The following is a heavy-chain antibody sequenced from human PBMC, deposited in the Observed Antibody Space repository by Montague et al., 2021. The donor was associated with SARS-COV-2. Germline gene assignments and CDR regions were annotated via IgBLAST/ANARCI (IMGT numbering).Heavy chain of an antibody. CDR2: IIPIFGTA. V-gene: IGHV1-69*13. CDR3: ARDGHYDFWSGPNYYYYMDV. D-gene: IGHD3-3*01. Sequence: SVKVSCKASGGTFSSYAISWVRQAPGQGLEWMGGIIPIFGTANYAQKFQGRVTITADESTSTAYMELSSLRSEDTAVYYCARDGHYDFWSGPNYYYYMDVWGKGTTVTVSS. CDR1: GGTFSSYA. J-gene: IGHJ6*03.